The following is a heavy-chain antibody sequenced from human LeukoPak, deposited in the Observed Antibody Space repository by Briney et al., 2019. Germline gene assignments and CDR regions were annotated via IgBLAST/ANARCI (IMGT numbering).Heavy chain of an antibody. CDR2: IIPIFGTA. D-gene: IGHD6-19*01. J-gene: IGHJ4*02. CDR1: GDTFISYA. Sequence: GASVKVSCKASGDTFISYAISWVRQAPGQGLEWMGGIIPIFGTANYAQKFQGRVTITADESTSTAYMELSSLRSQDTAVYYCARGSSGWYYSDYWGQGTLVTVSS. CDR3: ARGSSGWYYSDY. V-gene: IGHV1-69*13.